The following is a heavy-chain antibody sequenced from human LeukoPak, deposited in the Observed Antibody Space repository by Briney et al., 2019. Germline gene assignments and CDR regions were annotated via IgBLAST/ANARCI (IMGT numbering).Heavy chain of an antibody. D-gene: IGHD6-13*01. CDR1: GFTFSSYS. V-gene: IGHV3-21*01. CDR3: ARAGTSIAAAGTFYYYYMDV. Sequence: GGSLRLSCAASGFTFSSYSMNWVRQAPGKGLEGVSSISSSGSYIYYADSVKGRFTISRDNAKNSLYLQMNSLRAEDTAVYYCARAGTSIAAAGTFYYYYMDVWGKGTTVTVSS. CDR2: ISSSGSYI. J-gene: IGHJ6*03.